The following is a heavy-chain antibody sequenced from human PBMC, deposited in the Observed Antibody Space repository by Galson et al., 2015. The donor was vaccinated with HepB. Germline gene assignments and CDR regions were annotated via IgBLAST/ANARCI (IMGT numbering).Heavy chain of an antibody. Sequence: SLRLSCAASGFTFSSYAMHWVRQAPGKGLEWVAVIWNDGNNKYYPDSVKGRFTISRDNSKSTLYLQVNSLRAEDTAVYYCARDGTAAGTLCLDLWGQGTTVTVSS. D-gene: IGHD6-13*01. CDR3: ARDGTAAGTLCLDL. V-gene: IGHV3-33*08. CDR1: GFTFSSYA. CDR2: IWNDGNNK. J-gene: IGHJ6*02.